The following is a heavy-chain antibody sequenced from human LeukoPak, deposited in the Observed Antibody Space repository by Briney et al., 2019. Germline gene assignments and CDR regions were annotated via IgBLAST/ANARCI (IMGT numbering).Heavy chain of an antibody. Sequence: ASVKVSCKASGYTFTAYYMHWVRQAPGRGLEWVGWSYSKNGDTKYAQKFQSRLTITRDTSIGIAYMELRSLIPDDTAVYYCASEAYCSGGRCSEQRVASWGQGTPVTVSS. CDR2: SYSKNGDT. V-gene: IGHV1-2*02. CDR3: ASEAYCSGGRCSEQRVAS. J-gene: IGHJ4*02. D-gene: IGHD2-15*01. CDR1: GYTFTAYY.